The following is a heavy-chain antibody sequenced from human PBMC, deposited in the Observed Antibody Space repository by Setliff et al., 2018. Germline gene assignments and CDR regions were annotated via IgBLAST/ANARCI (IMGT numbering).Heavy chain of an antibody. D-gene: IGHD3-16*01. V-gene: IGHV3-7*01. CDR3: ARDGGEY. J-gene: IGHJ4*02. CDR1: GFTFSRYW. Sequence: GGSLRLSCAASGFTFSRYWMSWVCQAPGKGLEWVANIKQDGSEKYYVDSVKGRFTISRDNAKNSLYLQMNSLRAEDTAVYYCARDGGEYWGQGTLVTVSS. CDR2: IKQDGSEK.